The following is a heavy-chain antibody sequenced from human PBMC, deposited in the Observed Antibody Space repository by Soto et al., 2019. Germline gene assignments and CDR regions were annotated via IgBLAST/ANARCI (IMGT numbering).Heavy chain of an antibody. J-gene: IGHJ5*01. CDR3: ARTPAAMITDRYNWFDS. CDR2: ISYSGDRQ. CDR1: GFTFADYA. D-gene: IGHD3-16*01. Sequence: GGSLRLSCVASGFTFADYAMHWVRRIPGKWLEWVAVISYSGDRQYYAESVKGRFTISRDNSKKTLYLQMFSLASEDSAVFYCARTPAAMITDRYNWFDSWGPGXQVTVYS. V-gene: IGHV3-30*01.